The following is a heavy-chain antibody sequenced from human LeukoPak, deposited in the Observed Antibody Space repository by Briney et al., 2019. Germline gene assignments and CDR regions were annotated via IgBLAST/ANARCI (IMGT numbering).Heavy chain of an antibody. CDR1: GGSISSSSYY. V-gene: IGHV4-39*07. D-gene: IGHD3-3*01. CDR3: ARAKRVAIFGVAKTQNWFDP. J-gene: IGHJ5*02. CDR2: IYYSGST. Sequence: SETLSLTCTVSGGSISSSSYYWGWIRQPPGKGLEWIGSIYYSGSTYYNPSLKSRVTISVDTSKNQFSLKLSSVTAADTAVYYCARAKRVAIFGVAKTQNWFDPWGQGTLVTVSS.